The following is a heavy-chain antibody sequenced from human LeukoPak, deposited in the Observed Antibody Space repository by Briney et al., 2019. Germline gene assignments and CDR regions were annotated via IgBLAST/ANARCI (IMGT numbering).Heavy chain of an antibody. CDR3: AKGTLGYCSSTSCYRPYHYYGMDV. J-gene: IGHJ6*02. V-gene: IGHV3-23*01. CDR1: GFTFSSYA. D-gene: IGHD2-2*02. CDR2: ISGSGGST. Sequence: KPGGSLRLSCAASGFTFSSYAMSWVRQAPGKGLECVSAISGSGGSTYYADSVKGRFTISRDNSKNTLYLQMNSLRAEDTAVYYCAKGTLGYCSSTSCYRPYHYYGMDVWGQGTTVTVSS.